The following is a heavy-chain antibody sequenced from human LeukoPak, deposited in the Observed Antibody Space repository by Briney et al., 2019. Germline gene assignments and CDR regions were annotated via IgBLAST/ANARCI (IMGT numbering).Heavy chain of an antibody. CDR2: INPNSGGI. Sequence: ASVKVSCKASGYTFTGYYMHWVRQSPGRGPEWMGWINPNSGGINYAQKFQGRVTMTRDTSISTAYMELSRLRSDDTAAYYCARADGDYGGNYGCWGQGTLVTVSS. V-gene: IGHV1-2*02. D-gene: IGHD4-23*01. CDR1: GYTFTGYY. CDR3: ARADGDYGGNYGC. J-gene: IGHJ4*02.